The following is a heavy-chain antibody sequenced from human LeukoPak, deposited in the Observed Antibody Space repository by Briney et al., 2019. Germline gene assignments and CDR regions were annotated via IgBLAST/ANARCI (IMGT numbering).Heavy chain of an antibody. CDR3: AVLAVAGRTFDY. V-gene: IGHV3-30-3*01. CDR1: GFTFSSYA. CDR2: ISYDGSNK. D-gene: IGHD6-19*01. J-gene: IGHJ4*02. Sequence: GGSLRLSCAASGFTFSSYAMHWVRQAPGKGLEWVAVISYDGSNKYYPDSVKGRFTISRDNSKNTLYLQMNSLRAEDTAVYYCAVLAVAGRTFDYWGQGTLVTVSS.